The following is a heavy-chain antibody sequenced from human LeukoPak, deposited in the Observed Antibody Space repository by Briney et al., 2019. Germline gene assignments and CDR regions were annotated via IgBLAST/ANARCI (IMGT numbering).Heavy chain of an antibody. CDR1: GFTFSSYA. D-gene: IGHD3-22*01. CDR2: ISGSGGST. J-gene: IGHJ3*02. V-gene: IGHV3-23*01. CDR3: VKTYYYDSSGTYPGDAFDI. Sequence: GGSLRLSCAASGFTFSSYAMSWVRQAPGKGLEWVSAISGSGGSTYYADSVKGRFTISRDNSKNTLYLQMSSLRVEDTAVYYCVKTYYYDSSGTYPGDAFDIWGQGTMVTVSS.